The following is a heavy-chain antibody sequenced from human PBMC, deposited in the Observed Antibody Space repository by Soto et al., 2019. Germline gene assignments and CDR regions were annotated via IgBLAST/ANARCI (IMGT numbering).Heavy chain of an antibody. CDR3: ARFVAARLFDY. J-gene: IGHJ4*02. Sequence: EVQLVESGGGLVKPGGSLRLSCAAAGFTFRNYSMNWVRQAPGKGLEWVSGISPGSSYIYYADSVKGRFTISRDNAKSSLYLQMNSLRAEDTAVYYCARFVAARLFDYWGQGTLVTVSS. CDR1: GFTFRNYS. V-gene: IGHV3-21*01. CDR2: ISPGSSYI. D-gene: IGHD6-6*01.